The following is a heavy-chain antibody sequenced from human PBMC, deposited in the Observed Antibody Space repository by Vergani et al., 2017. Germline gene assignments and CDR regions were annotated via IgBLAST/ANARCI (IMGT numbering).Heavy chain of an antibody. CDR1: GFTFSSYS. D-gene: IGHD3-9*01. CDR3: ARAAGAVRYFDGFKKPSNWFDP. J-gene: IGHJ5*02. Sequence: EVQLVESGGGLVQPGGSLRLSCAASGFTFSSYSMNWVRQAPGKGLEWVSAISGSGGSTYYADSVKGRFTITRDNAKNSLYLQMNSLRAEDTAVYYCARAAGAVRYFDGFKKPSNWFDPWGQGTLVTVSS. CDR2: ISGSGGST. V-gene: IGHV3-23*04.